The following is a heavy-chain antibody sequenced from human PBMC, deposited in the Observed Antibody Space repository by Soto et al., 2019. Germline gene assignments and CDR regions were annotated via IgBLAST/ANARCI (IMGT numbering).Heavy chain of an antibody. CDR1: GFPFTSFF. D-gene: IGHD7-27*01. J-gene: IGHJ4*02. V-gene: IGHV1-46*01. Sequence: HVQLVQSGAEVKRPGASVKVSCKASGFPFTSFFIHWVRQAPGQGLEWMGVINPSRGSANYAQTFQGILTLTRDTSASPVYMDLSSLKSGGTALYYCVRAPNFLDIWGQGTLVTVSS. CDR2: INPSRGSA. CDR3: VRAPNFLDI.